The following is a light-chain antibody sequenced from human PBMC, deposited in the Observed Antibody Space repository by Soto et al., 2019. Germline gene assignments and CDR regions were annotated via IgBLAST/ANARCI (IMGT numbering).Light chain of an antibody. V-gene: IGLV2-11*01. CDR3: CSHAGSYTLV. CDR2: DFD. Sequence: QSALTQPRSVSGSPGQSVAISCTGTSSDIGGYKYVSWYQHHPGKAPKLMIYDFDKRPSGVPDRFTASKSGNTASLTITGLQAEDDADYYCCSHAGSYTLVFGGGTQLTVL. J-gene: IGLJ2*01. CDR1: SSDIGGYKY.